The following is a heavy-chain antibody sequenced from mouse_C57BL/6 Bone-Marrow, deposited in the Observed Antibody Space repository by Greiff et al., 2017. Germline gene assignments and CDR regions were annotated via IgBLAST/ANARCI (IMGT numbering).Heavy chain of an antibody. Sequence: VQLQQSGAELVKPGASVKISCKASGYAFSRSWMTWLKPRPGKGLEWIGQIYPGDGDTNYNGKFKGKATLTADKSSSTAYMQLSSLTSEDSAVYFCARGWLLGYAMDYWGQGTSVTVSS. V-gene: IGHV1-80*01. CDR3: ARGWLLGYAMDY. D-gene: IGHD2-3*01. CDR2: IYPGDGDT. J-gene: IGHJ4*01. CDR1: GYAFSRSW.